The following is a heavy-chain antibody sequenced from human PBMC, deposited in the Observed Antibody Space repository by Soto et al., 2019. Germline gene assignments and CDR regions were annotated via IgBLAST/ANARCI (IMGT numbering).Heavy chain of an antibody. J-gene: IGHJ6*02. CDR1: GYTFTSYD. Sequence: VASVKVSCKASGYTFTSYDINWVRQAPGQGLEWMGGIIPIFGTANYAQKFQGRVTITADESTSTAYMELSSLRSEDTAVYYCARTSTVGIYMDYYYYYGMDVWGQGTTVTVSS. D-gene: IGHD4-17*01. CDR3: ARTSTVGIYMDYYYYYGMDV. V-gene: IGHV1-69*13. CDR2: IIPIFGTA.